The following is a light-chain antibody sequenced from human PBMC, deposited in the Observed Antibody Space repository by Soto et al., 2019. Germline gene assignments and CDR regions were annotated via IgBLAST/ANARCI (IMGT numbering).Light chain of an antibody. CDR3: QQYGNSPT. Sequence: EIVLTQSPGTLSLSPGDGATLSCRASQSVSSGYLAWYQQKPGQAPRLLIYGASRRAGGIPDGFSGSGSGTDFTLSISRLEPEDFAVYWCQQYGNSPTFGQGTRVQIK. CDR1: QSVSSGY. V-gene: IGKV3-20*01. CDR2: GAS. J-gene: IGKJ1*01.